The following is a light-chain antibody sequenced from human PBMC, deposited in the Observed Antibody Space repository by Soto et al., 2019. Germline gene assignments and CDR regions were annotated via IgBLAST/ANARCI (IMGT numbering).Light chain of an antibody. CDR2: AAS. V-gene: IGKV3-15*01. J-gene: IGKJ4*01. CDR1: QSVSSS. Sequence: EIVMTQSPATLSVSPGERVTLSCRASQSVSSSLAWYQQKPGQAPRLLIYAASSRATGVPARFSGSGSGTEFTLTISSLQSEDFAVYYCQQYSDWVTFGGGTQVEIK. CDR3: QQYSDWVT.